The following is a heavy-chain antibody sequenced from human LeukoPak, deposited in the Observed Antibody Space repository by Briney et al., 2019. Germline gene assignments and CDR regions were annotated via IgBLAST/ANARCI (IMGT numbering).Heavy chain of an antibody. V-gene: IGHV3-7*01. D-gene: IGHD3-22*01. Sequence: GGSLRLSCEGSGFTFSNYWMGWVRQAPGKGLQWVANIKTDGSEKYYVDSVKGRFTISRDNAKNSLYLQMNSLRAEDTAVYYCATYSSLNRREFQYWGQGTLLTVPS. CDR2: IKTDGSEK. J-gene: IGHJ1*01. CDR3: ATYSSLNRREFQY. CDR1: GFTFSNYW.